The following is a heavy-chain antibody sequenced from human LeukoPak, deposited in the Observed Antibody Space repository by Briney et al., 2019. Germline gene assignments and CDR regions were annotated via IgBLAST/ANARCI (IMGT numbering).Heavy chain of an antibody. CDR2: INPDSGGT. D-gene: IGHD1-26*01. CDR3: ARKGALGIVGAYFDY. V-gene: IGHV1-2*02. Sequence: ASVKVSCKASGYTLTGYYMHWVRQAPGQGLEWMGWINPDSGGTNYAQKFQGRVTMTWDTSISTAYMELSRLTSDDTAVYYCARKGALGIVGAYFDYWGQGTLVTVSS. CDR1: GYTLTGYY. J-gene: IGHJ4*02.